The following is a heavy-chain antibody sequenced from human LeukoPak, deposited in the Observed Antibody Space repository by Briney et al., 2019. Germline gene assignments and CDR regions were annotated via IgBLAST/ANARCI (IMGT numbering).Heavy chain of an antibody. J-gene: IGHJ4*02. Sequence: GESLKISCKGSGSSFTSYWIGWVRQVPGKGLEWMGIIYPGDSDSRYSPSFQGQVTISADKSISTAYLQWSSLKASDTAMYYCAGLPVSSGYYYVDYWGQGTLVTVSS. CDR2: IYPGDSDS. D-gene: IGHD3-22*01. CDR3: AGLPVSSGYYYVDY. V-gene: IGHV5-51*01. CDR1: GSSFTSYW.